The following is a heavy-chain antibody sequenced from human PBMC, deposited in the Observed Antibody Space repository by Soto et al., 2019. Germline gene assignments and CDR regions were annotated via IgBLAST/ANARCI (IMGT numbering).Heavy chain of an antibody. J-gene: IGHJ4*02. CDR1: GGSISSYY. CDR3: ARHSSYCSSTSCYYFDY. V-gene: IGHV4-59*08. D-gene: IGHD2-2*01. CDR2: IYYSGST. Sequence: SETLSLTCTVSGGSISSYYWSWIRQPPGKGLEWIGYIYYSGSTNYNPSLKSRVTISVDTSKNQFSLKLSSVTAADTAVYYCARHSSYCSSTSCYYFDYWGQGTLVTVSS.